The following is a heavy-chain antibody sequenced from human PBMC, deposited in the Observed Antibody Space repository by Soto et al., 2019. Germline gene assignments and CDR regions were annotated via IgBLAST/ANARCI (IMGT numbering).Heavy chain of an antibody. V-gene: IGHV1-18*01. D-gene: IGHD2-2*01. J-gene: IGHJ5*02. CDR3: ARVIPGAEAWFDP. Sequence: ASVKVSCKASGNTFTNFGVTWVRQAPGQGLEWMGWISAYTDDPDYAQKFQGRVTMTIDTSTSTAYLDLRSLTSDDTAVYYCARVIPGAEAWFDPWGQGTLVTVSS. CDR1: GNTFTNFG. CDR2: ISAYTDDP.